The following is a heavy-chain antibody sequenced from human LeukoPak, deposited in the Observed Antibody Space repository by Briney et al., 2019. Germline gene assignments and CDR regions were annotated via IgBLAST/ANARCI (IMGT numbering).Heavy chain of an antibody. CDR3: ARELSAHQDFDY. V-gene: IGHV3-21*01. D-gene: IGHD2-2*01. CDR1: GFTFSSYN. CDR2: ISASRRYI. J-gene: IGHJ4*02. Sequence: GGSLRLSCAASGFTFSSYNMNWVRQAPGKGLEWVSSISASRRYISHADSVKGRFIISRDNAKSSLYLQMNSLRAEDTAVYYCARELSAHQDFDYWGQGTLVTVSS.